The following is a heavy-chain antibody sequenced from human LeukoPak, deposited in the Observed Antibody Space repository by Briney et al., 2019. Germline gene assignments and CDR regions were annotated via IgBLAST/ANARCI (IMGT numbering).Heavy chain of an antibody. V-gene: IGHV1-8*01. Sequence: ASVKVSCKASGYTFTSYDINWVRQATGQGLEWMGWMNPNSGNTGYAQKFQGRVTITADKSTSTAYMELSSLRSEDTAAYYCARDLFEGSPAGIAARYLDYWGQGTLVTVSS. J-gene: IGHJ4*02. CDR3: ARDLFEGSPAGIAARYLDY. CDR1: GYTFTSYD. D-gene: IGHD6-6*01. CDR2: MNPNSGNT.